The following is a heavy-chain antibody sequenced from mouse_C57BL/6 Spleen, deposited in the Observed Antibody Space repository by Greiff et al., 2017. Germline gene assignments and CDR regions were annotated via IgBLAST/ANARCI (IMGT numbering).Heavy chain of an antibody. CDR2: IYPGNGDT. CDR1: GYAFSSYW. CDR3: APIFYCGSSGNWYAD. Sequence: QVQLQQSGAELVKPGASVKISCKASGYAFSSYWMNWVKQRPGKGLEWIGQIYPGNGDTNYNGQFKGKATLTADKSSSTAYMQLSSLTSEDSAVYFCAPIFYCGSSGNWYADWGQGTLVTVSA. D-gene: IGHD1-1*01. J-gene: IGHJ3*01. V-gene: IGHV1-80*01.